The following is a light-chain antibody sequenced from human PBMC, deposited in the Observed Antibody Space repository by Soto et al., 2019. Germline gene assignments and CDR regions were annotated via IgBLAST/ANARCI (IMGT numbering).Light chain of an antibody. CDR2: GAS. Sequence: EIVMTQSPATRSVSPGERATLSCRASQSVSSNLAWYQQKPGQAPRLLIYGASTRATGIPARFSGSGSRTEFTLTISSLQSEDFAVYYCQQYDNWPLTFGGGTKVDIK. V-gene: IGKV3-15*01. CDR3: QQYDNWPLT. CDR1: QSVSSN. J-gene: IGKJ4*01.